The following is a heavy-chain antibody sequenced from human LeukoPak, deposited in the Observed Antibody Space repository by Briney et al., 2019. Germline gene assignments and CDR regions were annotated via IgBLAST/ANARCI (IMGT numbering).Heavy chain of an antibody. CDR2: INPNSGGT. V-gene: IGHV1-2*02. J-gene: IGHJ3*02. Sequence: ASVKVSCKASGYTFTGYYMHWVRQAPGQGLEWMGWINPNSGGTNYAQKFQGRVTMNRDTSTSTAYMELSRLRSDDTAVYYCARDRVGSGSYYYAFDIWGQGTMVTVSS. D-gene: IGHD1-26*01. CDR1: GYTFTGYY. CDR3: ARDRVGSGSYYYAFDI.